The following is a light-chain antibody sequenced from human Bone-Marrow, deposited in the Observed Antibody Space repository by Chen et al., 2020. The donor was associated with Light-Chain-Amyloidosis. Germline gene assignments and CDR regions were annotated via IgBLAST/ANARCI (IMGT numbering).Light chain of an antibody. CDR1: QAVSGF. CDR2: DAS. V-gene: IGKV3-20*01. Sequence: EVVLTQSPGTLSLSPGDRATLSCRASQAVSGFLAWYQQIPGQAPRLLIYDASRRATGIPDRFRGRGYGTDFILSVTRLEPEDFAVYYCQQYDTSPFTFGQGTRLEI. J-gene: IGKJ2*01. CDR3: QQYDTSPFT.